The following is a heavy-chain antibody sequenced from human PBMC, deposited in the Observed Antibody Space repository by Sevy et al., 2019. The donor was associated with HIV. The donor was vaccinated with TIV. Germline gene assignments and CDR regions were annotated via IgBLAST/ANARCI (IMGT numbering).Heavy chain of an antibody. V-gene: IGHV3-21*01. Sequence: GSLRLSCAASGFTFSSYSMNWVRQAPGKGLEWVSSISSSSCYLYYADSVKGRFTISRDNAKNSLYLQMNSLRAEDTAVYYCARGYCTGGVCSYIGGDFDYWGQGTLVTVSS. CDR3: ARGYCTGGVCSYIGGDFDY. J-gene: IGHJ4*02. D-gene: IGHD2-8*02. CDR2: ISSSSCYL. CDR1: GFTFSSYS.